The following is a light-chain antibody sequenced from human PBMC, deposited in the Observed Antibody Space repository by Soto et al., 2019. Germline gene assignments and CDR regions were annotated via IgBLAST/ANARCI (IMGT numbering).Light chain of an antibody. CDR3: QQSHKTRWT. CDR1: QSIGNL. J-gene: IGKJ1*01. Sequence: DIQMTQSPPSLSASVADRVTITCRASQSIGNLLNWYQQRPGKAPNLLIYFTSTVLTGVPSRFSGSGSGTDFTLTISTLQPEDFATYFCQQSHKTRWTFGQGTKVE. V-gene: IGKV1-39*01. CDR2: FTS.